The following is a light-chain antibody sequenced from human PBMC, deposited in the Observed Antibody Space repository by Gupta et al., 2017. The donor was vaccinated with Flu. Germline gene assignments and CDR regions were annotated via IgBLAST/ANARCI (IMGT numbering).Light chain of an antibody. CDR1: SSDVGGYNY. V-gene: IGLV2-14*01. CDR3: GSYGSSSTLEGV. J-gene: IGLJ3*02. Sequence: ALTQPASVSGSPGQSLTISCPGTSSDVGGYNYVSWYQQHPGKAPKLMIFEVSNRPSGVSNRFAGSKSGNTASLTISGLQAEDEADYYCGSYGSSSTLEGVFGGGTKLTVL. CDR2: EVS.